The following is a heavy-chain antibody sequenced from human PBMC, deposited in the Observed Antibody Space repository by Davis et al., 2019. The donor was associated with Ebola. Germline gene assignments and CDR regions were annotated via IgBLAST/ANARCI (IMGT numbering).Heavy chain of an antibody. CDR2: IYYSGST. V-gene: IGHV4-59*12. CDR1: GGSISSYY. CDR3: AREPVFGVVQYYYYGMDV. D-gene: IGHD3-3*01. Sequence: SETLSLTCTVSGGSISSYYWSWIRQPPGKGLEWIGYIYYSGSTNYNPSLKSRVTISVDTSKNQFSLKLSSVTAADTAVYYCAREPVFGVVQYYYYGMDVWGQGTTVTVSS. J-gene: IGHJ6*02.